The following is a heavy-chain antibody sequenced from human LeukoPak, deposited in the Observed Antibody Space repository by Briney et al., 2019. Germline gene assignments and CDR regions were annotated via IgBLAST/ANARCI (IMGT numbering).Heavy chain of an antibody. D-gene: IGHD2-2*01. V-gene: IGHV1-8*01. CDR2: MNPDSGNT. J-gene: IGHJ6*03. CDR1: GYTFTSYD. CDR3: ARGLCSSTCCYGDYYYYNMDV. Sequence: ASVKVSCKASGYTFTSYDINWVRQATGQGLEWMGWMNPDSGNTGYAQKFQGRVTMTRNTSISTVYMELSSLRSEDTAVYYCARGLCSSTCCYGDYYYYNMDVWGKGTTVTISS.